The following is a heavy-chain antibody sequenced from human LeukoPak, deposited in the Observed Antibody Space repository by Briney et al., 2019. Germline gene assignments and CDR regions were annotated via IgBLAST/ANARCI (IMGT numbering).Heavy chain of an antibody. J-gene: IGHJ4*02. V-gene: IGHV3-7*01. CDR1: GFTFSSYW. CDR3: ARDRALYGAAHFDY. CDR2: IKQDGTEK. Sequence: GGSLRCSCAASGFTFSSYWMSWVRHAPGKGLEWVANIKQDGTEKYYVDSVKGRITIYRDNAKNSLYLQMNSLRDEDTAVYYCARDRALYGAAHFDYWGQGTLVTVSS. D-gene: IGHD1-26*01.